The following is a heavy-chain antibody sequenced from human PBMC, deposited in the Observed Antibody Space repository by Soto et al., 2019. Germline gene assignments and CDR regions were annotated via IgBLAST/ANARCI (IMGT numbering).Heavy chain of an antibody. CDR1: GGTFSSYA. V-gene: IGHV1-69*13. CDR2: IIPIFGAA. D-gene: IGHD5-12*01. CDR3: ARGWLRLTAWSYFDY. Sequence: GASVKVSCKASGGTFSSYAISWVRQAPGQGLEWMGGIIPIFGAANYAQKFQGRVTITADESTSTAYMELSSLRSEDTAVYYCARGWLRLTAWSYFDYWGQGTLVTVSS. J-gene: IGHJ4*02.